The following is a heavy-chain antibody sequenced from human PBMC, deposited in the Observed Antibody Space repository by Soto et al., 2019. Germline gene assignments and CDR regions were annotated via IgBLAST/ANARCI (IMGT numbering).Heavy chain of an antibody. CDR2: INPFDGSR. CDR1: GYIFTSYY. CDR3: SRVDPGETSPFDH. D-gene: IGHD3-10*01. V-gene: IGHV1-46*03. J-gene: IGHJ4*02. Sequence: QVQLVQSGAEVKKPGASVKVSCKASGYIFTSYYIHWVRQAPGQGLEWMGWINPFDGSRMFAQSFQGRVIRTRDTSTSTVYMEVSSLRSEDTAVYYCSRVDPGETSPFDHWGQGTLVTVSS.